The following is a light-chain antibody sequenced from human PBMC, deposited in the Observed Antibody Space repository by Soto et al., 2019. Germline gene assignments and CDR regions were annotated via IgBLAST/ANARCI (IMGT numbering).Light chain of an antibody. CDR1: QSVSSY. J-gene: IGKJ2*01. V-gene: IGKV3-11*01. CDR2: DAS. Sequence: EIVLTQSPATLSLSPGERATLSCRASQSVSSYLAWYQQKPGQGPRLLIYDASNRATGIPARFSGSVSGTDFTLSISSLEPEDFAVYYCQQRSKWPPYTFGQGTKLEIK. CDR3: QQRSKWPPYT.